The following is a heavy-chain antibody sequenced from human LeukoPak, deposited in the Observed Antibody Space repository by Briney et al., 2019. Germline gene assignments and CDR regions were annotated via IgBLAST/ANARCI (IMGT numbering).Heavy chain of an antibody. CDR1: EYTFTSYD. Sequence: ASVKVSCKASEYTFTSYDINWVRQATGQGLEWMGWMNPNSGNTVYAQKFQGRVTMTRDTSISTAYMELSSLRSEDTAVYYCARDSYGIAPAGEIDYWGQGTLVTVSS. V-gene: IGHV1-8*01. J-gene: IGHJ4*02. CDR2: MNPNSGNT. CDR3: ARDSYGIAPAGEIDY. D-gene: IGHD6-13*01.